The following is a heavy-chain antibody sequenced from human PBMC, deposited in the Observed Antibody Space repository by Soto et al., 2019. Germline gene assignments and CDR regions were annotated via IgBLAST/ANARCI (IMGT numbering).Heavy chain of an antibody. CDR2: IVASGGIT. V-gene: IGHV3-23*01. J-gene: IGHJ4*02. Sequence: EVQLLESGGGLAQLGGSLRLSCAASGFTFSSYPMSWVRQAPGQGLEWVSGIVASGGITYYADSVKGRFTISRDNSKNTLYLQMNSLRAEDTAVYYCAKNSAATIRVGYDYCGQGTLVTVSS. D-gene: IGHD5-12*01. CDR3: AKNSAATIRVGYDY. CDR1: GFTFSSYP.